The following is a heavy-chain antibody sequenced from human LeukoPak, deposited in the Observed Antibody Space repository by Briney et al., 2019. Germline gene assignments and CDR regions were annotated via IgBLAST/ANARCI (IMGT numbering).Heavy chain of an antibody. Sequence: GGSLRLSCAASRFTFSSYAMSWVRQAPGKGLEWVSSISGSGGTAYYADSVRGRFTISRGNSKNTLYLQMNSLRAEDTAVYYCAKVVPAALDYWGQGTLVTVSS. J-gene: IGHJ4*02. V-gene: IGHV3-23*01. CDR1: RFTFSSYA. D-gene: IGHD2-2*01. CDR3: AKVVPAALDY. CDR2: ISGSGGTA.